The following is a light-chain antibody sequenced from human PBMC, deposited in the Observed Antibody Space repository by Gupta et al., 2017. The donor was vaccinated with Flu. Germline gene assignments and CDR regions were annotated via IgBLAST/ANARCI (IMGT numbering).Light chain of an antibody. CDR2: GNS. V-gene: IGLV1-40*01. J-gene: IGLJ1*01. CDR1: SSNIGAGYD. CDR3: QSYDSSLSAFYV. Sequence: QSVLTQPPSVSGAPGQRVPISCTGSSSNIGAGYDVHWYQQLPGTAPNLLIYGNSNRPSGVPDRFSGSKSGTSASLAITGLQAEDEADYYCQSYDSSLSAFYVFGTGTKVTVL.